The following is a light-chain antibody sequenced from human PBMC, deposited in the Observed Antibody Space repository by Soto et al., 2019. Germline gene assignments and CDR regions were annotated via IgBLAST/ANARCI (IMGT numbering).Light chain of an antibody. Sequence: EIVMTQSPATLSVSPGERATLSCRASQSVSSNLAWYQQKPGQAPRLLIYGASTRATGIPARFSGSGSGTDFTLTISSLQSEDFAVYYCQQSRTFGQGTKVEIK. V-gene: IGKV3-15*01. CDR2: GAS. CDR3: QQSRT. J-gene: IGKJ1*01. CDR1: QSVSSN.